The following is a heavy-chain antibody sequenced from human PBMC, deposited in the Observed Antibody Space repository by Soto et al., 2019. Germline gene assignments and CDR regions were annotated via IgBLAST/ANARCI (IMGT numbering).Heavy chain of an antibody. J-gene: IGHJ4*01. V-gene: IGHV1-18*01. CDR2: VSAYNGER. Sequence: QVPLVQSGAEVKKPGASVKVSCKASGYTFTNYGINWVRQAPGQGLEWLGRVSAYNGERRYAQRVQARVIMTTDTSTTTAYMELRSLRSDDTAVYYCSRGTSIPASGDYWGQGTVVTVSS. CDR3: SRGTSIPASGDY. CDR1: GYTFTNYG. D-gene: IGHD6-6*01.